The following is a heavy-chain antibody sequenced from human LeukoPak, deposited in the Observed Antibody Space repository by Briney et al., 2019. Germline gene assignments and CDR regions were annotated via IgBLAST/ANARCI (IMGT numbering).Heavy chain of an antibody. CDR1: GYSISSGYY. D-gene: IGHD3-22*01. V-gene: IGHV4-38-2*01. CDR3: ARTVQRYYYDSSGLRRDAFDI. Sequence: SETLSLTCAVSGYSISSGYYWGWIRQPPGKGLEWIGSIYHSGSTSYNPSLKSRVTIAVDTSKNQFSLKLSSVTAADTAVYYCARTVQRYYYDSSGLRRDAFDIWGQGTMVTVSS. CDR2: IYHSGST. J-gene: IGHJ3*02.